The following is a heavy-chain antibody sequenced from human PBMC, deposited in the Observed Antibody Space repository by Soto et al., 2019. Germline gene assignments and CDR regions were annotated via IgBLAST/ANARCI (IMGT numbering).Heavy chain of an antibody. Sequence: PLETLCLTCTVSGGSIRSAADYWSWIRQHPGKGLEWIGSIYYSGSSYYNPSLKSRITISLDTSKNQFSLNLSSVTAADTAVYYCARVPLELNYFDYWGQGTLVTVSS. J-gene: IGHJ4*02. CDR2: IYYSGSS. D-gene: IGHD1-7*01. CDR3: ARVPLELNYFDY. V-gene: IGHV4-31*03. CDR1: GGSIRSAADY.